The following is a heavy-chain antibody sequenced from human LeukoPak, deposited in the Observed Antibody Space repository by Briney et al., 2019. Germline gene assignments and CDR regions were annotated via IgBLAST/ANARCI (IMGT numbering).Heavy chain of an antibody. CDR2: ISTSSSYI. V-gene: IGHV3-21*04. Sequence: PGGSLRLSCAASGFTFSRHSMTWVRQAPGKGLEWVASISTSSSYIYYAASVKGRFTISRDNARNSLFLQMNSLRAEDTAVYYCARGDDYGAYFDYWGQGTLVTVSS. D-gene: IGHD4-17*01. J-gene: IGHJ4*02. CDR1: GFTFSRHS. CDR3: ARGDDYGAYFDY.